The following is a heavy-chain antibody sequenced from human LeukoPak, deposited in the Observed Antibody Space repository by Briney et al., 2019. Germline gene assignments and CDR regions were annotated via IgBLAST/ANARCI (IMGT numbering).Heavy chain of an antibody. CDR2: IYYSGST. Sequence: SETLSLTCTVSGGSISSYYWSWIRQPPGKGLEWIGYIYYSGSTNYNPSLKSRVTISVDTSKNQFSLKLSSVTAADTAVYYCARSPPLSAYYDSGKAHFDYWGQGTLVTVSS. CDR3: ARSPPLSAYYDSGKAHFDY. V-gene: IGHV4-59*08. J-gene: IGHJ4*02. CDR1: GGSISSYY. D-gene: IGHD3-22*01.